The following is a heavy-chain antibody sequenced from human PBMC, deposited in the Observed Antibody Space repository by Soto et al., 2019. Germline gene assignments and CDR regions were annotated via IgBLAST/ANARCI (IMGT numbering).Heavy chain of an antibody. J-gene: IGHJ4*02. CDR3: AREPLAHSYFDF. CDR2: IKQDGSEK. Sequence: WGSLRLSCVFSGITFRNHWLSWVSQAPGKGLEWVANIKQDGSEKYYVDSVKGRFTISRDNAENSLFLQMNSLRADDTAVYFCAREPLAHSYFDFWGRGALVTVSS. V-gene: IGHV3-7*03. CDR1: GITFRNHW.